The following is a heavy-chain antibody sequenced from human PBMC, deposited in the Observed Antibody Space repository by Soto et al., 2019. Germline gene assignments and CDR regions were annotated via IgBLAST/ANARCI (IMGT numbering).Heavy chain of an antibody. CDR3: ARVAY. V-gene: IGHV3-21*01. Sequence: GASLRLSCVASGFTFVRVSMNWVRQIPGKRLEWVASISSGSPDTWYSESVKGRFIISRDNAQNSLYLRMNSLRPEDTGIYFCARVAYWGPGT. CDR1: GFTFVRVS. J-gene: IGHJ4*02. CDR2: ISSGSPDT.